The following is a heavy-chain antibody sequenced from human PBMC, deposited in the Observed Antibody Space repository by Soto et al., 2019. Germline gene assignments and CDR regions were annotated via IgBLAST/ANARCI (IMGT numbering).Heavy chain of an antibody. D-gene: IGHD3-22*01. V-gene: IGHV4-30-4*01. J-gene: IGHJ4*02. CDR3: ARFANYYDSSGYYQLFDY. CDR1: GGSISSGDYY. Sequence: SETLSLTCTVSGGSISSGDYYWSWIRQPPGKGLEWIWYIYYSGSTYYNPSLKSRVTISVDTSKNQFSLKLSSVTAADTAVYYCARFANYYDSSGYYQLFDYWGQGTLVTVSS. CDR2: IYYSGST.